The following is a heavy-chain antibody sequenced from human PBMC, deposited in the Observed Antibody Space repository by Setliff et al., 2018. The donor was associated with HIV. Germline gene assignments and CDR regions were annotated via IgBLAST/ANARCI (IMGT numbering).Heavy chain of an antibody. CDR3: ARVGANGHLWAYYMDA. CDR2: MNPKSGNT. D-gene: IGHD2-8*01. CDR1: GYTFTSYY. Sequence: ASVKVSCKASGYTFTSYYMHWVRQAPGQGLEWMGWMNPKSGNTGYARKFQGRFTISRDNAKNSLYLQMNSLRGEDTAVYFCARVGANGHLWAYYMDAWGKGTTVTVSS. V-gene: IGHV1-8*02. J-gene: IGHJ6*03.